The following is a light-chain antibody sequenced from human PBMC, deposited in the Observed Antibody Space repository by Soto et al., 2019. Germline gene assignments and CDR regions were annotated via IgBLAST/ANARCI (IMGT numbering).Light chain of an antibody. CDR3: QSYDSSLYV. J-gene: IGLJ1*01. V-gene: IGLV1-40*01. CDR1: SSNIGAGYD. CDR2: NNS. Sequence: QSVLTQPPSVSGAPGQRVTISCIGSSSNIGAGYDVHWYQQLPGTAPKLLIYNNSNRPSGVPDRFSGSKSGTSASLAITGLQAEDEADYYCQSYDSSLYVFGTGTKLTVL.